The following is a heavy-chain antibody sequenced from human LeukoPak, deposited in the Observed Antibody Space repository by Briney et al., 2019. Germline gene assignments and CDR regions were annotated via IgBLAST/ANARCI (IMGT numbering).Heavy chain of an antibody. V-gene: IGHV3-20*04. CDR2: INWNGGST. D-gene: IGHD3-16*01. J-gene: IGHJ4*02. CDR1: GLTFDDYG. CDR3: ARDGPDYVWGSYDYFDY. Sequence: GGSLRLSCAASGLTFDDYGMSWVRQAPGKGLEWVSGINWNGGSTGYADSVKGRFTISRDNAKNSLYLQMNRLRAEDTALYYCARDGPDYVWGSYDYFDYWGQGTLVTVSS.